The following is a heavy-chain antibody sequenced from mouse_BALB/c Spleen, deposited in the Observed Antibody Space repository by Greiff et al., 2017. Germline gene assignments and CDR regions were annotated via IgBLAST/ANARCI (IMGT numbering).Heavy chain of an antibody. CDR3: ARLGLGPFDY. CDR2: INPGSGGT. D-gene: IGHD4-1*01. V-gene: IGHV1-54*01. CDR1: GYAFTNYL. J-gene: IGHJ2*01. Sequence: VKLMESGAELVRPGTSVKVSCKASGYAFTNYLIEWVKQRPGQGLEWIGVINPGSGGTNYNEKFKGKATLTADKSSSTAYMQLSSLTSDDSAVYFCARLGLGPFDYWGQGTTLTVSS.